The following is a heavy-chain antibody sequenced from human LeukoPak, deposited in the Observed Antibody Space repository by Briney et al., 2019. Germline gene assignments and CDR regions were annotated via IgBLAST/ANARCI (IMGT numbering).Heavy chain of an antibody. D-gene: IGHD2-8*02. CDR2: IYYSGST. CDR1: GGSISSYY. CDR3: VRVGGVIVGAFDI. J-gene: IGHJ3*02. Sequence: SETLSLTCTVSGGSISSYYWSWIRQPPGKGLEWIGYIYYSGSTNYNPSLKSRVTISVDTSKNQFSLKLSSVTAADTAVYYCVRVGGVIVGAFDIWGQGTMVTVSS. V-gene: IGHV4-59*01.